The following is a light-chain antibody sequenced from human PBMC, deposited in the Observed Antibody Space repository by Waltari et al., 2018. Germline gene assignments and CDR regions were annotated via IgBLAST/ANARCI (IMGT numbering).Light chain of an antibody. CDR3: QQFNTGYS. CDR2: DAS. J-gene: IGKJ2*01. V-gene: IGKV3-15*01. CDR1: RAIANT. Sequence: EIVMTQSPATLSVSPGEAATLSCRASRAIANTLAWYQQKPGQALRLLIYDASTRATGIPARFSGSWSGTEFTLTITSLQSEDSAVYFCQQFNTGYSFGQGTKLEIK.